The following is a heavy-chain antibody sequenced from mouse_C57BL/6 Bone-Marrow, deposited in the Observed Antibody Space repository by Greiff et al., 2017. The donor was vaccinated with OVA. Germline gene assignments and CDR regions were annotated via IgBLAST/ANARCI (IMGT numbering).Heavy chain of an antibody. CDR3: TTAVCDSYYGFAY. CDR2: IDPENGDT. CDR1: GFNIKDDY. J-gene: IGHJ3*01. Sequence: EVQLQQSGAELVRPGASVKLSCTASGFNIKDDYMHWVKQRPEQGLEWIGWIDPENGDTEYASKFQGKATITADTSSNTAYLQLSSLTSEDTAVYYCTTAVCDSYYGFAYWGQGTLVTVSA. D-gene: IGHD2-3*01. V-gene: IGHV14-4*01.